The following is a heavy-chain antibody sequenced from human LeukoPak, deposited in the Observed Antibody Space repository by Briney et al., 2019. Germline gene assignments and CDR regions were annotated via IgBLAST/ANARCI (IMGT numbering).Heavy chain of an antibody. Sequence: GRSLRLSCAASGFTFSSYAMHWVRQAPGKGLEWVAVISYDGSNKYYADSVKGRFTISRDNSKNTLYLQMNSLRAEDTAVYYCARDLNWGDSSLWGQGTPVTVSS. D-gene: IGHD7-27*01. CDR1: GFTFSSYA. V-gene: IGHV3-30-3*01. J-gene: IGHJ4*02. CDR3: ARDLNWGDSSL. CDR2: ISYDGSNK.